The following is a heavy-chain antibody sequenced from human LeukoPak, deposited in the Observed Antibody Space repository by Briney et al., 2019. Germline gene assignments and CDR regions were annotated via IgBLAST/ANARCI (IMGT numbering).Heavy chain of an antibody. D-gene: IGHD3-22*01. CDR3: TIFGGLYYDSSGYYEMDY. Sequence: QSGGSLKLSCAASGFTFSGSAMHWVRQASGKGLEWVGRIRSKANSYATAYAASVKGRFTISRDDSKNTAYLQMNSLKTEDTAVYYCTIFGGLYYDSSGYYEMDYWGQGTLVTVSS. CDR1: GFTFSGSA. V-gene: IGHV3-73*01. J-gene: IGHJ4*02. CDR2: IRSKANSYAT.